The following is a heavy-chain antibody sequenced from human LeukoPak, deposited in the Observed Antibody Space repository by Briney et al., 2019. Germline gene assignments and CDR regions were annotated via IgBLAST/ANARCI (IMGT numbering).Heavy chain of an antibody. CDR2: VNTDGSST. J-gene: IGHJ2*01. Sequence: GGSLRLSCAASGFTFSNYWMHWVCQAPGKGLVGVSRVNTDGSSTTYADSVRGRFTISRDKAKNTLYLQMNSLGAEDTAVYYCARRGSYYYESSGYDAEYFDLWGRGTLVTVSS. CDR3: ARRGSYYYESSGYDAEYFDL. D-gene: IGHD3-22*01. CDR1: GFTFSNYW. V-gene: IGHV3-74*01.